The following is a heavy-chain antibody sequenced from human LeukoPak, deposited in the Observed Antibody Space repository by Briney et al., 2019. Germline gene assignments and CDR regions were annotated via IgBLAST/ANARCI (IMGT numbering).Heavy chain of an antibody. J-gene: IGHJ6*03. CDR1: GFSFSDYN. CDR3: ARDDGSGSYANFYYYYYYMDV. V-gene: IGHV3-21*01. Sequence: GGSLSLYCTASGFSFSDYNMNWVRQAPGKGLEWVSSISSGTTYMYYADSVKGRFTIYRDNAKKSLYLQMSSLRAEDTAVYYCARDDGSGSYANFYYYYYYMDVWGKGTTVTVSS. D-gene: IGHD3-10*01. CDR2: ISSGTTYM.